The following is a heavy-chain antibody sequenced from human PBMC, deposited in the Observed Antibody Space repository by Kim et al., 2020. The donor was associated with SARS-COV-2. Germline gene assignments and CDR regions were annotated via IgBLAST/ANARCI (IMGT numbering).Heavy chain of an antibody. CDR1: SFTFGHFA. J-gene: IGHJ4*02. V-gene: IGHV3-23*01. Sequence: GGSLRLSCAASSFTFGHFAMNWVRQAPGKGLEWISSISDSGDNTYYADSVKGRFTISRDNSKNTLFLQMNSLRADDTAMYYCAKDLNLGFDSWGQGTLVT. D-gene: IGHD7-27*01. CDR3: AKDLNLGFDS. CDR2: ISDSGDNT.